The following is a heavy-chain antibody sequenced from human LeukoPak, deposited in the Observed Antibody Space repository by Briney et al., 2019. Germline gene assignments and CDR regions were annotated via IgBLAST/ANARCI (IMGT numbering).Heavy chain of an antibody. CDR2: IRYDGSNK. CDR1: GFTFSSYG. CDR3: AKDGVTQLWLSNVYY. V-gene: IGHV3-30*02. Sequence: PGGSLRLSCAASGFTFSSYGMHWVRQAPGKGLEWVAFIRYDGSNKYYADYVKGRCTISRDNSKNTLYLQMNSLRAEDTAVYYCAKDGVTQLWLSNVYYWGQGTLVTVSS. D-gene: IGHD5-18*01. J-gene: IGHJ4*02.